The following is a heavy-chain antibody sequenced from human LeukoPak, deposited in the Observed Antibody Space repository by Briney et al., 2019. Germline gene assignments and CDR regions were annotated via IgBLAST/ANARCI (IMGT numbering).Heavy chain of an antibody. CDR1: GGSFSGYY. CDR3: ARGLLYYYDSSGFDY. Sequence: PSETLSLTCAVYGGSFSGYYWSWIRQPPGKGLEWIGEINHSGSTNYNPSLKSRVTISVDTSKNQFSLKLSSVTAADTAVYYCARGLLYYYDSSGFDYWGQGTLVTVSS. CDR2: INHSGST. V-gene: IGHV4-34*01. D-gene: IGHD3-22*01. J-gene: IGHJ4*02.